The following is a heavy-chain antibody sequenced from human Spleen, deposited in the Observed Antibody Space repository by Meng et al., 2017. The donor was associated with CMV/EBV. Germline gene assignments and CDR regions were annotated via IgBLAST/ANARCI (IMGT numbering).Heavy chain of an antibody. V-gene: IGHV1-46*03. CDR1: GITFTIYY. CDR3: ALYSSGWYP. Sequence: ASVKVSCKASGITFTIYYIHWVRQAPGQGLEWMGIINPSGGSTNYAQKFQGRVTMTSDTSTSTVYLELNSLKSEDTAVYYCALYSSGWYPWGQGTLVTVSS. D-gene: IGHD6-19*01. CDR2: INPSGGST. J-gene: IGHJ5*02.